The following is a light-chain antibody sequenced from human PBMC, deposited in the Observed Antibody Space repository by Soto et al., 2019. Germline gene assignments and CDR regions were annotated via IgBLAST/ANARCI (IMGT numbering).Light chain of an antibody. Sequence: QSALTQPASVSGSPGQSITISCTGTSSDIGGLYNYVSWYQQHPGKAPKLLIYDVNDRPSGVSDRFSGSKSGNTASLTISGLQAEDEADYFCSAYSSRGTHVVFGGGTKLTVL. CDR3: SAYSSRGTHVV. J-gene: IGLJ2*01. CDR1: SSDIGGLYNY. CDR2: DVN. V-gene: IGLV2-14*03.